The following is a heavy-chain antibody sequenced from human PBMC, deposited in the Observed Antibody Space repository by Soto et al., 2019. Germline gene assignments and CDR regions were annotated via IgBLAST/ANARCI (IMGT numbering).Heavy chain of an antibody. CDR2: ISSSSSYI. V-gene: IGHV3-21*01. D-gene: IGHD6-25*01. CDR1: GFTFSSYS. Sequence: GGSLRLSCAASGFTFSSYSMNWVRQAPGKGLEWVSSISSSSSYIYYADSVKGRFTIFRDNAKNSLYLQMNSLRAEDTAVYYCARGMSSASPPAVYYYGMDVWGQGTTV. J-gene: IGHJ6*02. CDR3: ARGMSSASPPAVYYYGMDV.